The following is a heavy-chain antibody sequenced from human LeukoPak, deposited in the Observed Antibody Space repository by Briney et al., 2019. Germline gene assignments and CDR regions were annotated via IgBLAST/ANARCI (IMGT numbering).Heavy chain of an antibody. CDR2: IKQDGSEK. CDR1: GFIFSSYW. J-gene: IGHJ4*02. V-gene: IGHV3-7*01. D-gene: IGHD6-13*01. Sequence: GGSLRLSCAASGFIFSSYWMSWVRQAPGKGLEWVANIKQDGSEKYYVDSVKGRFTISRDNTKNSLYLHMNSLRAEDTATYYCARDRVWTVLYWGQGTLVTVSS. CDR3: ARDRVWTVLY.